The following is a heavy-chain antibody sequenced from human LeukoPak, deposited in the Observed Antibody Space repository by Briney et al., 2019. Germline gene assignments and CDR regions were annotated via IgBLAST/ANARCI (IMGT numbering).Heavy chain of an antibody. CDR3: ARGKFGDFED. V-gene: IGHV4-59*01. D-gene: IGHD4-17*01. Sequence: PSETLSLTYTVSGASINSYYWSWIRQPPGKGLEWIGCVSYSGSTDYNPALKSRVTISEDTSKSQVSLKLSSVTAADTAVYFCARGKFGDFEDWGQGTTVTVSS. J-gene: IGHJ6*02. CDR1: GASINSYY. CDR2: VSYSGST.